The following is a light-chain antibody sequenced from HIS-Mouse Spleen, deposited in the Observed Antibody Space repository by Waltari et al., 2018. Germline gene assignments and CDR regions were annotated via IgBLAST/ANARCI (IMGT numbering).Light chain of an antibody. Sequence: EIVLTQSPGTLSLSPGERATLSCRASQSVSSSYLAWYQQKPGHAPRLLIYGASSRATDIPDRFSGSGSGTDFTLTISRLEPEDFAVYYCQQYGSSPWTFGQGTKVEIK. CDR1: QSVSSSY. V-gene: IGKV3-20*01. CDR2: GAS. J-gene: IGKJ1*01. CDR3: QQYGSSPWT.